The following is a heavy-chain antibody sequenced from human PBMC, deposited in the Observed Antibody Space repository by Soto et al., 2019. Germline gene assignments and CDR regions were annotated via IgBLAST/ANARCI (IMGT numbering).Heavy chain of an antibody. CDR3: ARDEGRYYYYGMDV. CDR2: ISYDGSNK. V-gene: IGHV3-30-3*01. CDR1: GFTFSSYA. D-gene: IGHD2-15*01. J-gene: IGHJ6*02. Sequence: QVQLVESGGGVVQPGRSLRLSCAAYGFTFSSYAMHWIRQAPGKGLEWVAVISYDGSNKYYADSVKGRFTISRDNSKNTLYLQMNSLRAEDTAVYYCARDEGRYYYYGMDVWGQGTTVTVSS.